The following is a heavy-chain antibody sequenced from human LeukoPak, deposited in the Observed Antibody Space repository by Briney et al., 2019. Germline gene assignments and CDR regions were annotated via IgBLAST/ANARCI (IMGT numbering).Heavy chain of an antibody. CDR3: ARDRDGYNWAFGY. Sequence: GASVKVSCKASGYTFSSYYMHWVRQAPGQGLEWMGIINPSDGSTSYAQKFQGRVTMTRDMSTSTVYMELSSLRSEDTAVYYCARDRDGYNWAFGYWGQGTLVTVSS. V-gene: IGHV1-46*01. D-gene: IGHD5-24*01. J-gene: IGHJ4*02. CDR2: INPSDGST. CDR1: GYTFSSYY.